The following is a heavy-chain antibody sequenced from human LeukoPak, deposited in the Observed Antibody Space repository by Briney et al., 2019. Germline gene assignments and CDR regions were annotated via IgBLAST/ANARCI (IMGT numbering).Heavy chain of an antibody. J-gene: IGHJ4*02. CDR1: GDSISSGGYY. Sequence: SETLSLTCTVSGDSISSGGYYWSWIRQHPGKGLEWIGYIYYSGSTYYNPSLKSRVTISVDTSKNQFSLKLSSVTAADTAVYYCASGEYSSPVDYWGQGTLVTVSS. CDR3: ASGEYSSPVDY. V-gene: IGHV4-31*03. CDR2: IYYSGST. D-gene: IGHD6-6*01.